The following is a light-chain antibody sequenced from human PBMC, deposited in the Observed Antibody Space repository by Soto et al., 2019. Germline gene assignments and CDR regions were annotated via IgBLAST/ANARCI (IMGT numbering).Light chain of an antibody. CDR2: GAS. V-gene: IGKV3-20*01. Sequence: EIVLTQSPGTLSLSPGERATLSCRASQSFSSSYLAWYQQKPGQAPRLLIYGASSRATGIPDRFSGSGAGAYFNLTISRLEPADFGVYYCQQYGSSHTFGQGTRLEIK. CDR3: QQYGSSHT. J-gene: IGKJ5*01. CDR1: QSFSSSY.